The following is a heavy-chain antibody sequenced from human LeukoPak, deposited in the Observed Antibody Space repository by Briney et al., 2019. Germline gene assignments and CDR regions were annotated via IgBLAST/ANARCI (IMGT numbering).Heavy chain of an antibody. J-gene: IGHJ4*02. D-gene: IGHD3-22*01. V-gene: IGHV3-74*01. CDR3: AILRGSVTTLDY. CDR1: GFTFSGYW. Sequence: PGGSLRLSCAASGFTFSGYWMHWVRQDPGKGLMWVAYISPDGSGTTYADSVKGRFTISRDNAKNTLYLQMNSLRVEDTAVYYCAILRGSVTTLDYWGQGTLVTVSS. CDR2: ISPDGSGT.